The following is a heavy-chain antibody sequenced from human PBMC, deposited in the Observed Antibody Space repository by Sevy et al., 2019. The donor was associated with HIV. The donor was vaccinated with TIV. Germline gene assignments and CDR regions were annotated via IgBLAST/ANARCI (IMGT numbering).Heavy chain of an antibody. V-gene: IGHV4-30-4*01. CDR1: GGSISSGDYY. J-gene: IGHJ3*02. CDR2: IYYRGST. Sequence: SETLSLTCTVSGGSISSGDYYWSWIRQPPGKGLEWIGYIYYRGSTYYNPSLKSRVTISVDTSKNQFSLKLSSVTAADRAVYYCARGGDIVVVVAAVAFDIWGQGTMVTVSS. CDR3: ARGGDIVVVVAAVAFDI. D-gene: IGHD2-15*01.